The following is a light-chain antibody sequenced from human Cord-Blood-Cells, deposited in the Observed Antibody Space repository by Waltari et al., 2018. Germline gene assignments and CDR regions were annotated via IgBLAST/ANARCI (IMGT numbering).Light chain of an antibody. Sequence: QSALTQPASVSGSPGQSITISCTGTSSDVGGYNYVSWYQQHPGNAPKLMIYDVINRPSGVSNRFSGSRSGNTASLTISGLQAEDEAEYYCSSYTSSSTRVFGGGTKLTVL. CDR1: SSDVGGYNY. J-gene: IGLJ3*02. CDR2: DVI. V-gene: IGLV2-14*03. CDR3: SSYTSSSTRV.